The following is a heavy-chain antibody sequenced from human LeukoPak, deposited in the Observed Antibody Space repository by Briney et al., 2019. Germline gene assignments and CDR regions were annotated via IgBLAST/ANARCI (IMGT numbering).Heavy chain of an antibody. CDR2: MSHDGTT. CDR3: ARERYSSGRAAAFDY. CDR1: GLTFGDSI. V-gene: IGHV3-30*04. D-gene: IGHD2-15*01. Sequence: PGTSLRLSCAASGLTFGDSILHWVRQAPGRRLEWVALMSHDGTTNYAASVKGRFTVSRDGSKNTMYLEMNSLTVDDMAVYHCARERYSSGRAAAFDYWGQGTLVTDSS. J-gene: IGHJ4*02.